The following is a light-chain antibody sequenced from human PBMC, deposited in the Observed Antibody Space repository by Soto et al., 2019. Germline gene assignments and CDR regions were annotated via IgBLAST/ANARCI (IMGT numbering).Light chain of an antibody. Sequence: IQKTQYQPSLSGSVGDSVTISRRARQNIRNDSGSYQHKPGRAPKLLTYAASNLPSRVPPRFSGRGSGTDFPLNFSIFQPEDFATYYCLQDYNYPQTFGQGTMV. J-gene: IGKJ1*01. CDR3: LQDYNYPQT. V-gene: IGKV1-6*02. CDR2: AAS. CDR1: QNIRND.